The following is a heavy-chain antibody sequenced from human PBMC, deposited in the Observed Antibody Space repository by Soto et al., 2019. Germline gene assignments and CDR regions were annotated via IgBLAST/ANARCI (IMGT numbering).Heavy chain of an antibody. CDR2: ISAYNGNT. J-gene: IGHJ4*02. V-gene: IGHV1-18*01. CDR3: ARDWAEWDIELVPSFDY. D-gene: IGHD1-26*01. Sequence: QVQLVQSGAEVKKPGASVKVSCKASGYTFTNYGFSWVRQAPGQGLEWLGWISAYNGNTKYADNLQGRVTMTTDTPTKTAYMELKSLKSDNTDVYYWARDWAEWDIELVPSFDYWGQGTLVPVAS. CDR1: GYTFTNYG.